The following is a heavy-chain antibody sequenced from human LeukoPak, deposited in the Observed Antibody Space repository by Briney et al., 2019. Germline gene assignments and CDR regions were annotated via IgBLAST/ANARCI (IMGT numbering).Heavy chain of an antibody. CDR2: IYYSGST. CDR3: ARGDDYGEPFDY. J-gene: IGHJ4*02. CDR1: GGSISSYY. Sequence: SETLSLTCTVSGGSISSYYWSWIRQPPGKGLEWIGYIYYSGSTNYNPSLKSRVTISVDTSKNQFSLKLSSVTAADTAVYYCARGDDYGEPFDYWGQGTLVTVSS. D-gene: IGHD4-17*01. V-gene: IGHV4-59*12.